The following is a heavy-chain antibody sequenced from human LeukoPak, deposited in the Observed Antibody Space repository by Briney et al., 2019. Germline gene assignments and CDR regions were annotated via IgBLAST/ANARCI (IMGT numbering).Heavy chain of an antibody. J-gene: IGHJ4*02. CDR3: AKEKQWLVPGY. CDR1: GFTFSSYG. CDR2: ISYDGSNK. V-gene: IGHV3-30*18. D-gene: IGHD6-19*01. Sequence: HPGRSLRLSCAASGFTFSSYGMHWVRQAPGKGLGWVAVISYDGSNKYYADSVKGRFTISRDNSKNTLYLQMNSLRAEDTAVYYCAKEKQWLVPGYWGQGTLVTVSS.